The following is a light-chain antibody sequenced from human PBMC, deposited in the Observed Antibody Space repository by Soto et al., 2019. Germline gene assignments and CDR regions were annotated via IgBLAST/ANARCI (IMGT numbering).Light chain of an antibody. CDR1: QSITTY. CDR3: QQSHSTPIT. CDR2: AAS. Sequence: DIQMTQSPSSLSASVGDRVTTTCRASQSITTYLNWYRQKPGKAPKLLIYAASSLQSGVPSRFSGSGSETEFTLSISSLQPEDFATYYCQQSHSTPITFGQGTRLEIK. V-gene: IGKV1-39*01. J-gene: IGKJ5*01.